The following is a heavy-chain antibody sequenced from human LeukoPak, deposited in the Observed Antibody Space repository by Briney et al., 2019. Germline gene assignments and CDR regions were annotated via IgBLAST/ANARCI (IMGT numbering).Heavy chain of an antibody. CDR1: GGSISSYY. J-gene: IGHJ5*02. Sequence: SETLSLTCTVSGGSISSYYWSWIRQPPGKGLEWIGYIYYSGSTNYNPSLKSRVTMSVDTSKNQFSLKLNSVTAADTAVYYCASLSEYCSAGSCYLGWFDPWGQGTLVTVSS. CDR3: ASLSEYCSAGSCYLGWFDP. CDR2: IYYSGST. D-gene: IGHD2-15*01. V-gene: IGHV4-59*01.